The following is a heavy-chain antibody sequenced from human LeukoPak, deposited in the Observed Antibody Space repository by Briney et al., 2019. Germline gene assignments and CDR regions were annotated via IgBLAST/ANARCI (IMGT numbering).Heavy chain of an antibody. Sequence: GGSLRLSCAASGFTFGSYSMHWVRQAPGIGLEYVSAITGDGHNTFYADSVMGRFTISRDNSKNTLYLQMGSLRPEDMAVYYCARVNRGYDYRGQGVLATVSP. J-gene: IGHJ4*02. CDR2: ITGDGHNT. CDR1: GFTFGSYS. CDR3: ARVNRGYDY. D-gene: IGHD5-12*01. V-gene: IGHV3-64*02.